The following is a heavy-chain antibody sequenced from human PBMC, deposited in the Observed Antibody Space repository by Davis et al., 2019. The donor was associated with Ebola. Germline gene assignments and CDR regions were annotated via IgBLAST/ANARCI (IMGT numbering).Heavy chain of an antibody. V-gene: IGHV4-30-2*01. D-gene: IGHD3-22*01. Sequence: LRLSCAVSGGSISSGGYSWSWIRQPPGKGLEWIGYIYHSGSTSYNPSLKSRVTISVDRSKNQFSLKLSSVTAADTAVYYCARARTYYYDSTRDGSFDYWGQGTLVTVSS. CDR2: IYHSGST. J-gene: IGHJ4*02. CDR1: GGSISSGGYS. CDR3: ARARTYYYDSTRDGSFDY.